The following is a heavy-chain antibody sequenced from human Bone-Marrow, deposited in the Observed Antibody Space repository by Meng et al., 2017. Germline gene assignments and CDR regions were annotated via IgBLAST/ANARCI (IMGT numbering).Heavy chain of an antibody. CDR3: ARDLHSMILVVITGYGMDV. CDR2: INPSGGST. J-gene: IGHJ6*02. Sequence: ASVKVSCKASGYTFTSYYMHWVRQAPGQGLEWMGIINPSGGSTSYAQKFQGRVTMTRDTSTSTVYMELSSLRSEDTAVYYCARDLHSMILVVITGYGMDVWGQGTTVTVSS. V-gene: IGHV1-46*01. D-gene: IGHD3-22*01. CDR1: GYTFTSYY.